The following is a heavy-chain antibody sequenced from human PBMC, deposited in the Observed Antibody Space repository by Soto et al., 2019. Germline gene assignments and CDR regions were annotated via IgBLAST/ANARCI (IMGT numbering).Heavy chain of an antibody. V-gene: IGHV1-46*01. CDR1: GYTFTSYY. CDR3: ARDRVYFAPRTNSGSYLDPNWFDP. D-gene: IGHD1-26*01. Sequence: QVQLVQSGAEVKKPGASVKVSCKASGYTFTSYYMHWVRQAPGQGLEWMGIINPSGGSTSYAQKFQGRVNMTRDTSTRTVYLGLSSLRSEDTAVYYCARDRVYFAPRTNSGSYLDPNWFDPWGQGTLVTVSS. J-gene: IGHJ5*02. CDR2: INPSGGST.